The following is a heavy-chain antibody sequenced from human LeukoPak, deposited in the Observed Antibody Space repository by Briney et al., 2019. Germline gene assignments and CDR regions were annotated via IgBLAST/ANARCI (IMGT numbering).Heavy chain of an antibody. CDR3: ARPLYNWNDPPGV. Sequence: PSETLSLTCAVYIDSFSNYHWNWIRQTPAKGMEWIGEVNESGGTNISPSLRSRVILSVDTSKNQFSLKLSSVTAADTAVYYCARPLYNWNDPPGVWGKGTTVTVSS. D-gene: IGHD1-20*01. CDR1: IDSFSNYH. V-gene: IGHV4-34*01. CDR2: VNESGGT. J-gene: IGHJ6*04.